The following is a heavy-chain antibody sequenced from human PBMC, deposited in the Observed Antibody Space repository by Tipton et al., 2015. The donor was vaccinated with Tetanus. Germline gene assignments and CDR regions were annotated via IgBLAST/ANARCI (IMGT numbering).Heavy chain of an antibody. CDR3: ARDSTYLFDY. CDR1: EFLFSSFG. CDR2: IKQDGSAK. Sequence: FLRLSCEASEFLFSSFGMHWVRQAPGKGLEWVANIKQDGSAKYYVDSVKGRFTISRDNAKNSLYLQMNSLRAEDTAVYYCARDSTYLFDYWGQGTLVTVSS. J-gene: IGHJ4*02. V-gene: IGHV3-7*01. D-gene: IGHD2-2*01.